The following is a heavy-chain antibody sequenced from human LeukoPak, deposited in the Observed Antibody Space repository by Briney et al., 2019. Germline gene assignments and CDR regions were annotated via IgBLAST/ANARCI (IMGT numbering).Heavy chain of an antibody. CDR3: ARRSPSADAFGI. Sequence: GASVKVSCKASGYTFNRNAINWVRQAPGQGLEWMGWINTKTGTPTYAQGFTGRFVFSLDISVTTAYLQISNLKAEDTAFYYCARRSPSADAFGIWGQGTMVTVSS. CDR1: GYTFNRNA. V-gene: IGHV7-4-1*02. CDR2: INTKTGTP. J-gene: IGHJ3*02.